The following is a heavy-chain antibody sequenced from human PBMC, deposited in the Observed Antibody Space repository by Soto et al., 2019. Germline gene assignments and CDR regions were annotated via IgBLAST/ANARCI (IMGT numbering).Heavy chain of an antibody. CDR1: GGSISSDY. J-gene: IGHJ5*02. Sequence: SETLSLTCAVSGGSISSDYWSLIRQPPGKGLDWIGYIYYSGSTNYNPSLKSRVTISVDTSKNQFSLKLSSVTAADTAVYYCARDRAAAALFDPWGQGTLVTVSS. CDR2: IYYSGST. V-gene: IGHV4-59*01. D-gene: IGHD6-13*01. CDR3: ARDRAAAALFDP.